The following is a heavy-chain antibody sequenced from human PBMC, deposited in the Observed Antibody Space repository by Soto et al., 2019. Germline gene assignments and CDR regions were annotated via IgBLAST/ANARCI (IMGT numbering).Heavy chain of an antibody. J-gene: IGHJ4*02. CDR2: IYNDGGGI. CDR1: GVTVGSYW. D-gene: IGHD6-19*01. V-gene: IGHV3-74*03. Sequence: HPGGSLRLSCAASGVTVGSYWMHWLRQAPGKGLVWVAHIYNDGGGITYADSVKGRFTISRDNAKNTLYLQMNSLRPEDTAIYYCGRGLNNGWYGTDYWGQGTLVTVSS. CDR3: GRGLNNGWYGTDY.